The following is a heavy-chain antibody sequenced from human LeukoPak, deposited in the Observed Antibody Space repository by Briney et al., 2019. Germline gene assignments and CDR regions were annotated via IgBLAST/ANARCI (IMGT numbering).Heavy chain of an antibody. Sequence: GGSLRLSCAASGFTFSNAWMSWVRQAPGKGLEWVGRIKSKTDGGTTDYAAPVKGRFTISRDDSKNTLYLQMNSLKTEDTAVYYCTTDKVVVPAAHLYYYYYMDVWGKRTTVTFSS. CDR2: IKSKTDGGTT. CDR1: GFTFSNAW. D-gene: IGHD2-2*01. V-gene: IGHV3-15*01. CDR3: TTDKVVVPAAHLYYYYYMDV. J-gene: IGHJ6*03.